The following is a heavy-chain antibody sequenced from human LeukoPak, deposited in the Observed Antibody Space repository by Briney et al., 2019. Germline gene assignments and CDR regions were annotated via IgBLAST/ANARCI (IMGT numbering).Heavy chain of an antibody. D-gene: IGHD3-9*01. CDR1: GFTFSSYG. V-gene: IGHV3-33*06. Sequence: SGRSLRLSCAASGFTFSSYGMHWVRQAPGKGLEWVAVIWYDGSNKYYADSVKGRFTISRDNSKNTLYPQMNSLRAEDTAVYYCAKPYLRYFGDFDYWGQGTLVTVSS. CDR3: AKPYLRYFGDFDY. CDR2: IWYDGSNK. J-gene: IGHJ4*02.